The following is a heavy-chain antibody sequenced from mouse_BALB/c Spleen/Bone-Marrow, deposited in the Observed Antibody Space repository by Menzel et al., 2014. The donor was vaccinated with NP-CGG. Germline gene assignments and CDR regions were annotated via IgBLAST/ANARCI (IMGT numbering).Heavy chain of an antibody. V-gene: IGHV14-3*02. J-gene: IGHJ3*01. CDR3: AMYYCGSSLFAY. Sequence: EVQLQQSGAELVKPGASVKLSCTASGFNIKDTYMHWVKQRPEQGLEWIGRIDPANGNTKYDPKFQDKATITADTSSNTAYLQLSSLTSEDTAVYYCAMYYCGSSLFAYWGQGTLVTVSA. D-gene: IGHD1-1*01. CDR1: GFNIKDTY. CDR2: IDPANGNT.